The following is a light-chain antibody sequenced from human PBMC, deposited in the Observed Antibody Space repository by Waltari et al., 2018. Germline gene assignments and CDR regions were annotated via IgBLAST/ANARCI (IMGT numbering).Light chain of an antibody. J-gene: IGKJ3*01. V-gene: IGKV3-20*01. CDR1: QSVNSRY. CDR2: GSA. Sequence: EIVLTQSPGTLSLSPGARATISCMASQSVNSRYLACYQQRPGQAPSLLIYGSASRATGIPDRFSGSGSGTDFTLTISKLEPEDFAVYYCQQYGSSREFTFGPGTKVDIK. CDR3: QQYGSSREFT.